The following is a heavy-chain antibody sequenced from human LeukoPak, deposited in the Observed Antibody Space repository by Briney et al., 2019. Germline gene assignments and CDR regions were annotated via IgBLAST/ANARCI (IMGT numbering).Heavy chain of an antibody. CDR1: GFTFSSYS. CDR2: ISSSSSYI. V-gene: IGHV3-21*01. CDR3: ARALAEELCQDY. Sequence: GGSLRLSCAASGFTFSSYSMNWVRQAPGKGLEWVSSISSSSSYIYYADSVKGRFTISRDNAKNSLYLQMNSLRAEDTAVYYCARALAEELCQDYWGQGTLVTVSS. J-gene: IGHJ4*02. D-gene: IGHD1-7*01.